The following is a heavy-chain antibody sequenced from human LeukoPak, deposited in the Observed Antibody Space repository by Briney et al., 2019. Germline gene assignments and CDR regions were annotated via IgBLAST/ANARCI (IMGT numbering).Heavy chain of an antibody. Sequence: ASVKVSCKASGYTFTSYYMHWVRQAPGQGLEWMGIINPSGGSTSCAQKFQGRVTMTTDTSTSTAYMELRSLRSDDTAVYYCARVYGDYVAFDIWGQGTMVTVSS. J-gene: IGHJ3*02. CDR2: INPSGGST. V-gene: IGHV1-46*01. D-gene: IGHD4-17*01. CDR3: ARVYGDYVAFDI. CDR1: GYTFTSYY.